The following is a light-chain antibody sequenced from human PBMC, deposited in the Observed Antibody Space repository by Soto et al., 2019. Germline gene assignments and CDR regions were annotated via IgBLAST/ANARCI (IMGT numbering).Light chain of an antibody. J-gene: IGLJ1*01. Sequence: QSALTQPASVSGSPGQSITISCTGTSSDIGGYKHVSWYQQHPGKAPKLMIYEVSNRPSGVSNRFSGSKSGNTASLTISGLQAEDEADYHCSSYTTSSTQVFGTGTKLTVL. CDR3: SSYTTSSTQV. CDR1: SSDIGGYKH. V-gene: IGLV2-14*01. CDR2: EVS.